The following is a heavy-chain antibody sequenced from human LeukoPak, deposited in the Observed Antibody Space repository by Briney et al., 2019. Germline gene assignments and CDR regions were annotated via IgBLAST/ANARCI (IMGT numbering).Heavy chain of an antibody. J-gene: IGHJ5*02. Sequence: GASVKVSCKASGYTFTSYGISWVRQAPGQGLEWMGWISAYNGNTNYAQKLQGRVTMTTDTSTSTAYMELRSLRSDDTAVYYCARGRQGYCTNGVCHPQGWFDPWGQGTLVTVSS. CDR1: GYTFTSYG. V-gene: IGHV1-18*01. CDR3: ARGRQGYCTNGVCHPQGWFDP. D-gene: IGHD2-8*01. CDR2: ISAYNGNT.